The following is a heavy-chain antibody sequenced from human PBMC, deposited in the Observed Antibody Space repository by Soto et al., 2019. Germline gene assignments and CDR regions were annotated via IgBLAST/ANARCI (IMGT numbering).Heavy chain of an antibody. CDR1: GFTFSSYG. CDR2: ISYDGSNK. CDR3: AKEVYYYDSSGWFDP. Sequence: QVQLVESGGGVVQPGRSLRLSCAASGFTFSSYGMHWVRQAPGKGLEWVAVISYDGSNKYYADSVKGRFTISRDNSKNTLYLQMNRLRAEDTAVYYCAKEVYYYDSSGWFDPWGQGTLVTVSS. D-gene: IGHD3-22*01. V-gene: IGHV3-30*18. J-gene: IGHJ5*02.